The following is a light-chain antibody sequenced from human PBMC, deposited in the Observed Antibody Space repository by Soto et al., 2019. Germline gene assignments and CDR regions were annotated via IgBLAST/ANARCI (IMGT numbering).Light chain of an antibody. CDR3: QQYNAWPIT. CDR1: QSVGSA. V-gene: IGKV3-15*01. CDR2: GVS. J-gene: IGKJ5*01. Sequence: VWTQSPASLSVSPGQTATLSCRASQSVGSAFGWYQQIPGQAPRLLIYGVSTRAAGIPARFRGSGSGADFTLTITSLQSEDFAIYYCQQYNAWPITFGQGTRLEIK.